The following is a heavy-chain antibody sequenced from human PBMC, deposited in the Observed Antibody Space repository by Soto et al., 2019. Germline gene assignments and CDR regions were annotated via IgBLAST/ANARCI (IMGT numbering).Heavy chain of an antibody. Sequence: QVQLVQSGAEVQKPGASVKVSCKASGYTFTSYAMHWVRQAPGQRLEWMGWINAGNGNTKYSQKFQGRVTITRDTSASTADMELSSLRSEDTAVYYCAKSATGPAAIAYWGQGTLVTVSS. J-gene: IGHJ4*02. D-gene: IGHD2-2*02. V-gene: IGHV1-3*01. CDR2: INAGNGNT. CDR3: AKSATGPAAIAY. CDR1: GYTFTSYA.